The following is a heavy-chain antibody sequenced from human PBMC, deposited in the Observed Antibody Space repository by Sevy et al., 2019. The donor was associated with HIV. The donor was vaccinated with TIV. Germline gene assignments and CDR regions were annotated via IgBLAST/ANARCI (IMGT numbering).Heavy chain of an antibody. J-gene: IGHJ3*02. CDR1: GFTFSSYW. Sequence: GGSLRLSCAASGFTFSSYWMHWVRQAPGKGLVWVSRINSDGSSTSYADSVKGRFTISRDNAKNTLYLQMNSLRAEDTAVYYCAREGIADAFDIWGQRTMVTVSS. CDR2: INSDGSST. CDR3: AREGIADAFDI. V-gene: IGHV3-74*01. D-gene: IGHD6-13*01.